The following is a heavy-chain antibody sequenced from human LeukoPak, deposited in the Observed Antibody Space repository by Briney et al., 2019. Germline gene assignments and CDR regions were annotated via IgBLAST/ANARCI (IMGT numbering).Heavy chain of an antibody. D-gene: IGHD5-24*01. V-gene: IGHV4-59*08. CDR2: IYYSGSA. J-gene: IGHJ4*02. CDR1: GGSMSSYY. CDR3: ARGARAGYNLEPFDY. Sequence: SETLSLTCTVSGGSMSSYYWSWIRQPPGKGLEWLGYIYYSGSAKYNPSLKSRVTISVDTSKNQFYLKLSSVTAADTAVYYCARGARAGYNLEPFDYWGQGTLVTVSS.